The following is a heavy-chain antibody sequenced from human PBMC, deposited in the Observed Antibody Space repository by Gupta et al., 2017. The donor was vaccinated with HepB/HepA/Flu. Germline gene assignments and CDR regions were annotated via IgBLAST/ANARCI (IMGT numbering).Heavy chain of an antibody. CDR1: EFTFSAYY. CDR2: ISSSGSTI. CDR3: ARGIVGATDYYYYYMDV. D-gene: IGHD1-26*01. Sequence: VQLVEPGGGLVKPGGSLRLSCEASEFTFSAYYMSWHRQAPGKGLEWVSYISSSGSTIYYTDSVKGRFTISRDNAKNSLYLQRNSLRAEDTAVYYCARGIVGATDYYYYYMDVWGKGTTVTVSS. J-gene: IGHJ6*03. V-gene: IGHV3-11*04.